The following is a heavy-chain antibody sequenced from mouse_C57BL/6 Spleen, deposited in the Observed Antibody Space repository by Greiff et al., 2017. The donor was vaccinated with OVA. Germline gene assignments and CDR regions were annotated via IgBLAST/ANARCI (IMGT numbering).Heavy chain of an antibody. CDR1: GYTFTSYG. CDR3: ARFTTVPYWYFDV. V-gene: IGHV1-81*01. Sequence: VKLMESGAELARPGASVKLSCKASGYTFTSYGISWVKQRTGQGLEWIGEIYPRSGNTYYNEKFKGKATLTADKSSSTAYMELRSLTSEDSAVYFCARFTTVPYWYFDVWGTGTTVTVSS. J-gene: IGHJ1*03. CDR2: IYPRSGNT. D-gene: IGHD1-1*01.